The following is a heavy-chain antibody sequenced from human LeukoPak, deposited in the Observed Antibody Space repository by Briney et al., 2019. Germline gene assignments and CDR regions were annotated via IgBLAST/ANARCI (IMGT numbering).Heavy chain of an antibody. D-gene: IGHD3-16*02. CDR3: TRADDMITFGGDIAIGGDYYYYYGMDV. V-gene: IGHV3-49*03. CDR1: GFTFGDYA. Sequence: GSLILSCPASGFTFGDYAMSWFRQAPGKGLEWVGFIRSKAYGGTTEYAASVKGRFAISRDDSKSIAYLQMNSLKTEDTAVYYCTRADDMITFGGDIAIGGDYYYYYGMDVWGQGTTVTVSS. J-gene: IGHJ6*02. CDR2: IRSKAYGGTT.